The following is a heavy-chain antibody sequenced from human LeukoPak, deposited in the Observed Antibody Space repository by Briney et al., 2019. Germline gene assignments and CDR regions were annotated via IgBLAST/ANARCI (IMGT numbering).Heavy chain of an antibody. CDR1: GFTFSSYA. J-gene: IGHJ3*02. D-gene: IGHD6-19*01. CDR2: ISSNGGST. CDR3: VKELAVDVFDI. V-gene: IGHV3-64D*09. Sequence: GGSLRLSCSASGFTFSSYAMHWVRQAPGKGLEYVSAISSNGGSTYYADSVKGRFTISRDNSKNTLYLQMSSLRAEDTAVYYCVKELAVDVFDIWGQGTMVTVSS.